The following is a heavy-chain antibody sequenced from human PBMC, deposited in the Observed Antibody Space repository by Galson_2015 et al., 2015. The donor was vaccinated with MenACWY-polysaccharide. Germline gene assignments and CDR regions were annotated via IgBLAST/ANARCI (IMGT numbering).Heavy chain of an antibody. V-gene: IGHV5-51*03. J-gene: IGHJ1*01. Sequence: QSGAEVKKPGESLKISCKGLGYSFTSYWIGWVRQMLGKSLVWMGMLSPGGSDARFSPSFQGQVTMSVDTSISPAYLQWNSLKASDTAIYYCARITGGEYFQYWGQGALVTV. CDR3: ARITGGEYFQY. D-gene: IGHD3-10*01. CDR1: GYSFTSYW. CDR2: LSPGGSDA.